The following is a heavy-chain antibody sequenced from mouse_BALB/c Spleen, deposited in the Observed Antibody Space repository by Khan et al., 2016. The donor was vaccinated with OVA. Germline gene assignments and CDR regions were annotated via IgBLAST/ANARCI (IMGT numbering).Heavy chain of an antibody. D-gene: IGHD2-1*01. J-gene: IGHJ3*01. Sequence: VQLQESGAELVKPGASVKLSCKTSGYSFSSYWIQWVKQRPGQGLGWIGQIFPGTGTTYYNENFKGKATLTVDTSSSTAYMQLSSLTSEDSADYYCARGYFGNYEFVYWGRGTLVTVSP. CDR2: IFPGTGTT. V-gene: IGHV1S132*01. CDR1: GYSFSSYW. CDR3: ARGYFGNYEFVY.